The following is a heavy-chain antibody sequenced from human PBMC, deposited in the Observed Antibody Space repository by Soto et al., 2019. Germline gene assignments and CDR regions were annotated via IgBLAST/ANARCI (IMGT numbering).Heavy chain of an antibody. CDR2: IYLGRTT. D-gene: IGHD3-16*01. CDR3: AGDWGPYWFDP. Sequence: SETLSLTCTGSRVSLRGGTQYWNWVRQHPGKDLEWIGYIYLGRTTKYTPSLKSRVTISQDTSKNQFSLEIQSVVPSDTAVYYCAGDWGPYWFDPWGQGILVTVSS. V-gene: IGHV4-61*01. CDR1: RVSLRGGTQY. J-gene: IGHJ5*02.